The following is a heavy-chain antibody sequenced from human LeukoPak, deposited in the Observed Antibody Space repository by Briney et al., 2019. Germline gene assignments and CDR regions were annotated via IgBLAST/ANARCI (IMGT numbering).Heavy chain of an antibody. CDR3: ASSNYDILTGYEEDAFDI. CDR1: GFTFSSYG. D-gene: IGHD3-9*01. J-gene: IGHJ3*02. Sequence: GRSLRLSCAASGFTFSSYGMHWVRQAPGKGLEWVAVIWYDGSKTYYADSVKGRFTISRDNSKDTLYLQMNSLRAEDTAVYYCASSNYDILTGYEEDAFDIWGQGTMVTVSS. V-gene: IGHV3-33*01. CDR2: IWYDGSKT.